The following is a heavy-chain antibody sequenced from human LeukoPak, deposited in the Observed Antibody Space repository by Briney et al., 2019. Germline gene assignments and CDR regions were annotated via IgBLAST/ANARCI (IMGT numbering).Heavy chain of an antibody. Sequence: GGSLRLSCAASGFTFSSYAMSWVRQAPGKGLEWVSAISGSGGSTYYADSVKGRFTISRDNSKNTLYLQMNSLRAEDTAVYYCARDRGYYYDSSGYNLPYDAFDIWGQGTMVTVSS. D-gene: IGHD3-22*01. J-gene: IGHJ3*02. CDR1: GFTFSSYA. V-gene: IGHV3-23*01. CDR3: ARDRGYYYDSSGYNLPYDAFDI. CDR2: ISGSGGST.